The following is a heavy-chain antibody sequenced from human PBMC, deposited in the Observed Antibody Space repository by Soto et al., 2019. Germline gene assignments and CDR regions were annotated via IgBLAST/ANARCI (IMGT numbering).Heavy chain of an antibody. Sequence: GGSLRLSCAASGFTVSSNYMSWVRQAPGKGLEWVSVIYSGASTYYADSVKGRFTISRDNSKNTLYLQMNSLRAEDTAVYYCARGDPGNSRSYYFDYVGQGTLVTVSP. V-gene: IGHV3-53*01. J-gene: IGHJ4*02. CDR2: IYSGAST. D-gene: IGHD6-6*01. CDR1: GFTVSSNY. CDR3: ARGDPGNSRSYYFDY.